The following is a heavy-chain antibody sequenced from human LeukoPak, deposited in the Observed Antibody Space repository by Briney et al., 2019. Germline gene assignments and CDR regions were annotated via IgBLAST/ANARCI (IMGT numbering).Heavy chain of an antibody. J-gene: IGHJ6*03. V-gene: IGHV4-59*12. D-gene: IGHD3-9*01. CDR3: ARVIGYDILTGYPKGDYYYYMDV. CDR2: IYYSGRT. CDR1: GGSISTYY. Sequence: SETLSLTCTVSGGSISTYYWNWIRQPPGKGLEWIGYIYYSGRTNYNPSLKSRVTMSVDTSKNQFSLKLSSVTAADTAVYYCARVIGYDILTGYPKGDYYYYMDVWGKGTTVTISS.